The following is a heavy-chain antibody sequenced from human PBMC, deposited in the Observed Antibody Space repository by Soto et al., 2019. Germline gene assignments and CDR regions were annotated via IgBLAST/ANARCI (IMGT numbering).Heavy chain of an antibody. J-gene: IGHJ6*02. V-gene: IGHV4-59*01. CDR3: ARGDFWSGYYTDSYYYYGMDA. D-gene: IGHD3-3*01. CDR1: GGSISSYY. CDR2: IYYSGST. Sequence: SETLSLTCTVSGGSISSYYWSWIRQPPGKGLEWIGYIYYSGSTNYNPSLKSRVTISVDTSKNQFSLKLSSVTAADTAVYYCARGDFWSGYYTDSYYYYGMDAWGQGTTVTVSS.